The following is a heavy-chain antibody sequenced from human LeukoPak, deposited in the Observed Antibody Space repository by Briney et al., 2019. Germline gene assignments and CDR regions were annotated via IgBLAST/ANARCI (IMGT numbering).Heavy chain of an antibody. CDR3: ARGFLPPKAAAVSSDYDAFDI. CDR2: IRSNSSTI. D-gene: IGHD6-13*01. CDR1: GYQFSYYS. Sequence: GGSLLLCCAASGYQFSYYSMNSVRQTPGKGLERVSYIRSNSSTISYAASLKGRFTISRDNAKNSLYLQMNSLRAEDTAVYYRARGFLPPKAAAVSSDYDAFDIWGQGTMVTVSS. V-gene: IGHV3-48*01. J-gene: IGHJ3*02.